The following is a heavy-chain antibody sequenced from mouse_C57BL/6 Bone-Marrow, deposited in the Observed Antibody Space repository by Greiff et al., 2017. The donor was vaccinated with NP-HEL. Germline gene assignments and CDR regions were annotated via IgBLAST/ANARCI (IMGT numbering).Heavy chain of an antibody. V-gene: IGHV14-4*01. J-gene: IGHJ4*01. D-gene: IGHD1-1*01. CDR1: GFNIKDDY. Sequence: EVKVVESGAELVRPGASVKLSCTVSGFNIKDDYMHWVKQRPEQGLEWIGWIDPENGDTEYASKFQGQATITADTSSNTAYLQLSSLTSEDTAVYYCTTGGSSPYAMDYWGQGTSVTVSS. CDR2: IDPENGDT. CDR3: TTGGSSPYAMDY.